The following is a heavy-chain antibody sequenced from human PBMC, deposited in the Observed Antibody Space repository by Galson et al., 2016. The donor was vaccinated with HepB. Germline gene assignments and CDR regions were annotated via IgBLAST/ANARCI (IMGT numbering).Heavy chain of an antibody. J-gene: IGHJ6*03. Sequence: SETLSLTCAVSGGSISNDVWWTWVRQPPGKGLEWLGEVHHSGTTYYTPSLKRRVTLSVDKSNNQFSLNLSSVTAADTAVYYGATSGGSGYYYCIDVWGKGTTVTVSS. CDR2: VHHSGTT. CDR3: ATSGGSGYYYCIDV. D-gene: IGHD1-26*01. V-gene: IGHV4-4*02. CDR1: GGSISNDVW.